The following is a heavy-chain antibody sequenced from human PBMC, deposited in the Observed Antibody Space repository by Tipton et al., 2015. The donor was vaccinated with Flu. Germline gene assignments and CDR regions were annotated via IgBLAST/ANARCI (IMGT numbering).Heavy chain of an antibody. Sequence: SLRLSCAASGFTLSSYTMDWVRQAPGKGLEWVSSISSRSSYIYYADSLKGRFTISRDNAKNSLFLQMNSLRAEDTAVYYCARELSIFGVVYGMDVWGQGTTVPVS. D-gene: IGHD3-3*01. CDR1: GFTLSSYT. J-gene: IGHJ6*02. V-gene: IGHV3-21*01. CDR2: ISSRSSYI. CDR3: ARELSIFGVVYGMDV.